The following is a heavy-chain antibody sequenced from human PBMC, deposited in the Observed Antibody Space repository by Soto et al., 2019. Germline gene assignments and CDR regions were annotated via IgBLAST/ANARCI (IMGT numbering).Heavy chain of an antibody. D-gene: IGHD3-10*01. Sequence: QVQLQESGPGLVKPSQTLSLTCTVSGGSISSGGYYWSWIRQHPGKGRDWIGYIYYSGSTYYNPSLKSRVTITVDTSKTQCALKLRSVTAADTAVYYCATYGSGIYKPTTFDYWGQATLVTVSS. J-gene: IGHJ4*02. V-gene: IGHV4-31*03. CDR3: ATYGSGIYKPTTFDY. CDR2: IYYSGST. CDR1: GGSISSGGYY.